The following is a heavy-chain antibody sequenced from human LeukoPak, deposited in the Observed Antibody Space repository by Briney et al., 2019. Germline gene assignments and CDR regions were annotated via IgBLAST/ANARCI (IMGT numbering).Heavy chain of an antibody. CDR2: IYHSGST. V-gene: IGHV4-38-2*01. J-gene: IGHJ4*02. CDR3: ARGDYSNYFDY. CDR1: GYSISSGYY. D-gene: IGHD4-11*01. Sequence: KPSETLSLTCAVSGYSISSGYYWGWIRQPPGKGLEWIGSIYHSGSTYYNPSLKSRVTISVDTSKNQFSPKLSSVTAADTAVYYCARGDYSNYFDYWGQGTLVTVSS.